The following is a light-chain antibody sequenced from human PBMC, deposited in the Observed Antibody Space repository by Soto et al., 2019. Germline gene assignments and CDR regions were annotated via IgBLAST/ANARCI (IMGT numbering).Light chain of an antibody. Sequence: EVVMTQSPATLSVSPGERATLSCRASQSVSSNLAWYQQKPGQAPMLLIYGASTRANGIPARFSGSGCGTEFTLTISSLQYEDFAAYYCQQYNNWTPYTFGQGTKLEIK. J-gene: IGKJ2*01. CDR2: GAS. CDR3: QQYNNWTPYT. CDR1: QSVSSN. V-gene: IGKV3-15*01.